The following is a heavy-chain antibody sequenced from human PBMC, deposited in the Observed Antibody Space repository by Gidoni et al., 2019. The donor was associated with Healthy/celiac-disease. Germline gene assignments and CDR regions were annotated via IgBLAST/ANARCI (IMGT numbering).Heavy chain of an antibody. CDR1: GYSFTSYW. Sequence: EVQLVQSGAEVKKPGESLKISCKRSGYSFTSYWIGWVRQMPGKGLEWMGIIKPGDFATRYSPSFQGQVTISADKSISTAYLQWSSLKASDTAMYYCARRGSVVPAALDYWGQGTLVTVSS. V-gene: IGHV5-51*01. CDR3: ARRGSVVPAALDY. D-gene: IGHD2-2*01. J-gene: IGHJ4*02. CDR2: IKPGDFAT.